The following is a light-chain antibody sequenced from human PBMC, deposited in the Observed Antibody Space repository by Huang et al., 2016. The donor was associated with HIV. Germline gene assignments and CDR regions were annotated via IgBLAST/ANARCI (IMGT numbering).Light chain of an antibody. CDR2: DAS. Sequence: EIVLTQSPATPSLSPGERATLSCRASQSVSRNLGWYQQKFGQAPRLFIYDASTRATGIPARFSGSGSGTNFTLTISSLESEDCAVYYCQQRDTFGPGTRLEMK. CDR3: QQRDT. V-gene: IGKV3-11*01. CDR1: QSVSRN. J-gene: IGKJ5*01.